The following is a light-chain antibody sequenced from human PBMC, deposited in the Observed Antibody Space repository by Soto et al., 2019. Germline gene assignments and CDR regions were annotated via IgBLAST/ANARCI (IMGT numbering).Light chain of an antibody. Sequence: QSALTQPRSVSGSPGQSVTISCAGTSSDVGAYTFVSWYQQHPGKAPKLMIYDVSKRPSGVPDRFSGSKSGNTASLTISGLQAEDEADYYCCSYAGSYTWVFGTGTKVTVL. CDR3: CSYAGSYTWV. CDR1: SSDVGAYTF. J-gene: IGLJ1*01. V-gene: IGLV2-11*01. CDR2: DVS.